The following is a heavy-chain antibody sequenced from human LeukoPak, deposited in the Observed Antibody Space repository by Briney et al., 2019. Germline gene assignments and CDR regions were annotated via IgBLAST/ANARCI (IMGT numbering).Heavy chain of an antibody. CDR1: GFTFSSYS. D-gene: IGHD2-2*01. Sequence: PGGSLRLSCAASGFTFSSYSMNWVRQAPGKGLEWVSSISNSGSYIYYADSVKGRFTISRDNARNSLYLQMNSLRAEDTAVYYCANHLACGSTSCPPFDYWGQGTLVTVSS. CDR3: ANHLACGSTSCPPFDY. CDR2: ISNSGSYI. V-gene: IGHV3-21*01. J-gene: IGHJ4*02.